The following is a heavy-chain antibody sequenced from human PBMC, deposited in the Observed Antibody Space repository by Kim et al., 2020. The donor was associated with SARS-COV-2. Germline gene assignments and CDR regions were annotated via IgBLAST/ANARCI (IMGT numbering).Heavy chain of an antibody. Sequence: GGSLRLSCEASGFTFSSHWMLWVRQVPGRGLVWVSRINSDGTSTTYADSVKGRFTISRDNAKNTLYLQMNSLRAEDTAIYYCARGGELSRPNGSYGDCWGQGTLVTVSS. J-gene: IGHJ4*02. CDR3: ARGGELSRPNGSYGDC. CDR1: GFTFSSHW. V-gene: IGHV3-74*01. CDR2: INSDGTST. D-gene: IGHD3-10*01.